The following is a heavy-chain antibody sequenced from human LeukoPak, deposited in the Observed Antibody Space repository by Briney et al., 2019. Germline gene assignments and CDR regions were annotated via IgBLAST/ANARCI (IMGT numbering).Heavy chain of an antibody. Sequence: ASVKVSCKASAYTFTSYAINWVRQAPGQGLEWMGWINTNTGNPTYAQGFTGRFVFSLDTSVSTAYLQISSLKAEDTAVYYCARDRGLTAYCGGDCYEADYWGQGTLVAVSS. CDR2: INTNTGNP. CDR1: AYTFTSYA. D-gene: IGHD2-21*02. J-gene: IGHJ4*02. V-gene: IGHV7-4-1*02. CDR3: ARDRGLTAYCGGDCYEADY.